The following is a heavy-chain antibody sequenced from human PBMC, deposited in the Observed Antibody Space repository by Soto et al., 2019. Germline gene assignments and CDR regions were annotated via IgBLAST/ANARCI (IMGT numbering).Heavy chain of an antibody. V-gene: IGHV3-23*01. CDR2: ISGDGRST. Sequence: EEQLLESGGGLVQPGESLRLSCAASGFTFRTYAMSWVRHAPGKAPEWVSSISGDGRSTYYADSVKGRFTISRDNSRSTLSLQMNSLRAEDSAVYYCAQTVVYDPWGQGTLVTVSS. CDR1: GFTFRTYA. J-gene: IGHJ5*02. D-gene: IGHD3-16*01. CDR3: AQTVVYDP.